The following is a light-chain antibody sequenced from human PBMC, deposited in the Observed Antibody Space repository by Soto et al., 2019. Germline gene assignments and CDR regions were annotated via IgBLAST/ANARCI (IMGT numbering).Light chain of an antibody. CDR3: SSYTSSSKGV. CDR2: EVS. CDR1: SSDVGGYNY. Sequence: QSALTQPASVSGSPGQSITISCTGTSSDVGGYNYVSWYQQHPGKAPKLMIYEVSNRPSGVSNRFSGSKSGNTASLTISGLQAEDEADYYCSSYTSSSKGVFGTGTKLTVL. V-gene: IGLV2-14*01. J-gene: IGLJ1*01.